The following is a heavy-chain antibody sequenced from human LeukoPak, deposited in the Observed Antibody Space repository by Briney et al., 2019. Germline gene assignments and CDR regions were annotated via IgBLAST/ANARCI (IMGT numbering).Heavy chain of an antibody. CDR1: GFTFTTYA. CDR2: ISGSGGST. V-gene: IGHV3-23*01. J-gene: IGHJ6*02. Sequence: GGSLRLSCAASGFTFTTYAMSWVRQAPGKGLEWVSAISGSGGSTYYADSVKGRFTISRDNSKNTVYLQMNSLRVEDTAVYYCARYCTGGSCYIQYGMDVWGQGTTVTVSS. CDR3: ARYCTGGSCYIQYGMDV. D-gene: IGHD2-8*02.